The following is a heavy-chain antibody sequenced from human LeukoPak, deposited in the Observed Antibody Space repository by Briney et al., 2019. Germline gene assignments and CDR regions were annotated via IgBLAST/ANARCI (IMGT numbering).Heavy chain of an antibody. CDR2: ISGSGGST. CDR1: GFTFSSYT. CDR3: ARRDIVVVVSASDY. Sequence: GGSLRLSCAASGFTFSSYTMSWVRQAPGKGLEWVSAISGSGGSTYYADSVKGRFTISRDNSKNTLYLQMNSLRAEDTAVYYCARRDIVVVVSASDYWGQGTLVTVSS. D-gene: IGHD2-15*01. J-gene: IGHJ4*02. V-gene: IGHV3-23*01.